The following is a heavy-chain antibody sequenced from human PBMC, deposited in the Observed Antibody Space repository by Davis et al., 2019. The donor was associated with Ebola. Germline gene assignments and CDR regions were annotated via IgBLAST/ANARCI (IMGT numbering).Heavy chain of an antibody. CDR1: GGTFSSYA. D-gene: IGHD6-19*01. CDR2: IIPIFGTA. J-gene: IGHJ4*02. CDR3: ARDLIVIAVAGAFGY. Sequence: SVKVSCKASGGTFSSYAISWVRQAPGQGLEWMGGIIPIFGTANYAQKFQGRVTITADESTSTAYMELRSLRSDDTAVYYCARDLIVIAVAGAFGYWGQGTLVTVSS. V-gene: IGHV1-69*13.